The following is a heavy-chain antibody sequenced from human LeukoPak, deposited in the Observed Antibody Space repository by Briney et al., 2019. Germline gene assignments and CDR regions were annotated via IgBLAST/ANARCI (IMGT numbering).Heavy chain of an antibody. CDR1: GFTFSSYA. V-gene: IGHV3-23*01. CDR2: ITGGGGST. J-gene: IGHJ4*02. D-gene: IGHD2-15*01. Sequence: PGGSLRLSCAASGFTFSSYAMSWVRQAPGKGLEWVSSITGGGGSTYYADSVEGRFTISRDNSKNTLYLQMNSLRAEDTAVYYCANGDGRVAALDYWGQGTLVTVSS. CDR3: ANGDGRVAALDY.